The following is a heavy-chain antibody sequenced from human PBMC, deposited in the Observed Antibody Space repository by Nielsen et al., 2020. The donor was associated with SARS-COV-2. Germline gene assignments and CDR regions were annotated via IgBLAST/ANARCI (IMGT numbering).Heavy chain of an antibody. CDR3: ARDNWGRMDV. Sequence: GESLKISCAASGFTFSSYSMNWVRQAPGKGLEWVSYISSSSSTIYYADSVKGRFTISRDNAKNSLYLQMNSLRAEDTAVYYCARDNWGRMDVWGQGTTVTVSS. D-gene: IGHD7-27*01. CDR2: ISSSSSTI. J-gene: IGHJ6*02. V-gene: IGHV3-48*04. CDR1: GFTFSSYS.